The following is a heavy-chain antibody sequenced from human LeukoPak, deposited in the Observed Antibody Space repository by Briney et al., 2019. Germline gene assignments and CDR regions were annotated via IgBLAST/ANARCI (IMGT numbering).Heavy chain of an antibody. CDR1: GASLNY. V-gene: IGHV4-59*01. D-gene: IGHD3-3*01. J-gene: IGHJ4*02. CDR2: ISDTGKT. CDR3: VTGYYEPFDN. Sequence: KPSETLSLTCSVSGASLNYWGWIRQSPGKGLEWLGYISDTGKTDYNPSLKRRGTLSLDTSKNQFSLRLTSVTAADTAVYYCVTGYYEPFDNWGQGTLVTVSS.